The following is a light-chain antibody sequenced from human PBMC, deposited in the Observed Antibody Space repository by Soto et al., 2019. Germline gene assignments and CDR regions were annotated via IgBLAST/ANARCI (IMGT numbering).Light chain of an antibody. CDR3: QQYNGYSRT. CDR1: QSVSSW. J-gene: IGKJ1*01. CDR2: DAS. Sequence: DIQRTQSPSTLSASVGDRGTITWRASQSVSSWLAWYQQKPGKAPKLLIYDASSLESGVPSRFSGSGSGTEFTLTISSMQPDDFATFYCQQYNGYSRTFGQGTKVAI. V-gene: IGKV1-5*01.